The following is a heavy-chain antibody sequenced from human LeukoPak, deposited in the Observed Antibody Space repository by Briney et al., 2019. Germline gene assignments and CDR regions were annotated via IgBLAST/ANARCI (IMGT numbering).Heavy chain of an antibody. Sequence: GGSLRLSCAVSGFTFSSYWMSWVRQAPGKGLEWVANIKQDGSEKYYVDSVKGRFTISRDNAENSLYLQMNSLRAEDTAVYYCARDSGSYLYDAFDIWGQGTMVTVSS. CDR3: ARDSGSYLYDAFDI. J-gene: IGHJ3*02. D-gene: IGHD1-26*01. CDR2: IKQDGSEK. V-gene: IGHV3-7*01. CDR1: GFTFSSYW.